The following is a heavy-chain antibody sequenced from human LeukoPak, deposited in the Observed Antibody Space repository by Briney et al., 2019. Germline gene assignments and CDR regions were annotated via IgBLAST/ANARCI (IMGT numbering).Heavy chain of an antibody. CDR3: ARDLRRSGWVY. CDR1: GGSISSYY. V-gene: IGHV4-59*01. CDR2: IYYSGST. Sequence: SETLSLTCTVSGGSISSYYWSWIRQPPGKGLEWIGYIYYSGSTNYNPSLKSRVTISVDTSKNQFSLKLSSVTAADTAVYYCARDLRRSGWVYWGQGTLVTVSS. J-gene: IGHJ4*02. D-gene: IGHD6-19*01.